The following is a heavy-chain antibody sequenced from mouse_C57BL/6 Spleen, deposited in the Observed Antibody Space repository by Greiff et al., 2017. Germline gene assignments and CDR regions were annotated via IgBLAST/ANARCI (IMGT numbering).Heavy chain of an antibody. CDR3: TRDYDYDEEGFLYYAMDY. CDR1: GFTFSSYA. CDR2: ISSGGDYI. Sequence: EVMLVESGEGLVKPGGSLKLSCAASGFTFSSYAMSWVRQTPEKRLEWVAYISSGGDYIYYADTVKGRFTISRDNARNTLYLQMSSLKSEDTAMYYCTRDYDYDEEGFLYYAMDYWGQGTSVTVSS. V-gene: IGHV5-9-1*02. J-gene: IGHJ4*01. D-gene: IGHD2-4*01.